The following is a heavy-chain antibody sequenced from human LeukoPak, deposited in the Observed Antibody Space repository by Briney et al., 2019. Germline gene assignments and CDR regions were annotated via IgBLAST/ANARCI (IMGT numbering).Heavy chain of an antibody. CDR2: INPNSGGT. CDR1: GYTFTGYY. J-gene: IGHJ4*02. D-gene: IGHD4-17*01. V-gene: IGHV1-2*02. Sequence: ASVKVSCKASGYTFTGYYMHWVPQAPGQGLEWMGWINPNSGGTNYAQKFQRRVTMTRDTSISTAYMELSRLRSDDRAVYYCARVPDYGDVPDYWGQGTLVTVSS. CDR3: ARVPDYGDVPDY.